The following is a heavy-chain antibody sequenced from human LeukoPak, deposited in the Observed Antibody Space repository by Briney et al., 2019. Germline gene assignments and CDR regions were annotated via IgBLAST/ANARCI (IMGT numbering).Heavy chain of an antibody. CDR2: IKSRTDGGTT. CDR1: GFTFSNAW. Sequence: GGSLRLSCAASGFTFSNAWMSWVRQAPGKGLEWVGRIKSRTDGGTTDYAAPVKGRFTISRDDSKNTLYLQMNSLKTEDTDVYYCTTAPGSIAAAGIPFDYWGQGTLVTVSS. CDR3: TTAPGSIAAAGIPFDY. V-gene: IGHV3-15*01. J-gene: IGHJ4*02. D-gene: IGHD6-13*01.